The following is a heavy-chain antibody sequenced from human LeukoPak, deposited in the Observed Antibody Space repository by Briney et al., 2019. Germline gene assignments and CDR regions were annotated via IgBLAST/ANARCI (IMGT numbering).Heavy chain of an antibody. CDR3: AGGPMVRGVMRTYFDY. V-gene: IGHV3-23*01. D-gene: IGHD3-10*01. Sequence: PGGSLRLSCAASGFTFSSHAMSWVRQAPGKGLEWVSAISGSGGSTYYADSVKGRFTISRDNSKNTLYLQMNSLRAEDTAVYYCAGGPMVRGVMRTYFDYWGQGTLVTVSS. J-gene: IGHJ4*02. CDR2: ISGSGGST. CDR1: GFTFSSHA.